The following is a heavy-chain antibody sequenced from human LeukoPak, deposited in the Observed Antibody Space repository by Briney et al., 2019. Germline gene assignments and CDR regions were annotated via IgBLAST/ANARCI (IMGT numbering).Heavy chain of an antibody. D-gene: IGHD6-19*01. CDR2: ISGSGGST. CDR3: AKGLYGNGWYYFDY. CDR1: GGSFSGYY. J-gene: IGHJ4*02. Sequence: PSETLSLTCAVYGGSFSGYYWSWVRQAPGKGLEWVSAISGSGGSTYYADSVKGRFTISRDNSKNTLYLQMNSLRAEDTAIYYCAKGLYGNGWYYFDYWGQGTLVTVSS. V-gene: IGHV3-23*01.